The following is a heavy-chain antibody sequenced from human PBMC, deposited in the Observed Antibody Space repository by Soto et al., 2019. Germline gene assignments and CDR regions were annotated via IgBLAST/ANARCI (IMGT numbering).Heavy chain of an antibody. D-gene: IGHD3-9*01. V-gene: IGHV1-3*01. CDR3: ARDLGLLYFGWGPIAEYYYYYMDV. J-gene: IGHJ6*03. CDR2: INAGNGNT. CDR1: GYTFTSYA. Sequence: ASVKVSCKASGYTFTSYAMHWVRQAPGQRLEWMGWINAGNGNTKYSQKFQGRVTITRDTSASTAYMELSSLRSEDTAVYYCARDLGLLYFGWGPIAEYYYYYMDVWGKGTTVTGSS.